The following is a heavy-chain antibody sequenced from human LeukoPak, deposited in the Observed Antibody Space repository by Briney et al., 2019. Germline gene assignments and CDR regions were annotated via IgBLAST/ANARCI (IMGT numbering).Heavy chain of an antibody. CDR1: GGSISSYY. D-gene: IGHD3-10*01. Sequence: PSETLSLTCTVSGGSISSYYWSWIRQPPGKGLEWIGYIYYSGSTNYNPSLKSRVTISVDTSKNQFSLKLSSVTAADTAVYYCARLNYYGFFGYFDYWGQGTLVTVSS. CDR2: IYYSGST. V-gene: IGHV4-59*01. J-gene: IGHJ4*02. CDR3: ARLNYYGFFGYFDY.